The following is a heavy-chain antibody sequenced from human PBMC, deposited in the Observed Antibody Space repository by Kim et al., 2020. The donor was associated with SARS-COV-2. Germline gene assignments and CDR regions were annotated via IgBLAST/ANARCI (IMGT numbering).Heavy chain of an antibody. CDR3: ARDRLGYCSGGSCLLPGFDP. Sequence: SETLSLTCTVSGGSISSYYWSWIRQPAGKGLEWIGRIYTSGSTNYNPSLKSRVTMSVDTSKNQFSLKLSSVTAADTAVYYCARDRLGYCSGGSCLLPGFDPWGQGTLVTVSS. V-gene: IGHV4-4*07. CDR1: GGSISSYY. CDR2: IYTSGST. D-gene: IGHD2-15*01. J-gene: IGHJ5*02.